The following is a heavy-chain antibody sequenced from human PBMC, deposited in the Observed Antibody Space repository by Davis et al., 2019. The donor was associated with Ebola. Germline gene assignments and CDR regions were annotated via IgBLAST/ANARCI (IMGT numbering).Heavy chain of an antibody. CDR2: IYPGDSDT. J-gene: IGHJ4*02. V-gene: IGHV5-51*01. Sequence: GESLKISCKGSGYNFTSYWITWVRQMPGKGLEWMGIIYPGDSDTRYSPSFLGQVIFSADKSISTAYLQWSSLKASDTATYYCARAPYYYDVSGFYVDFWGQGTLVTVSS. CDR3: ARAPYYYDVSGFYVDF. CDR1: GYNFTSYW. D-gene: IGHD3-22*01.